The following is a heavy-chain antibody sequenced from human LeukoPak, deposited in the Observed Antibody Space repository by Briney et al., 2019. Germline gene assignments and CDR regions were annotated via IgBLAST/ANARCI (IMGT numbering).Heavy chain of an antibody. V-gene: IGHV4-59*12. CDR1: GGSISSYY. CDR2: IYYSGST. CDR3: ARDLTGPDY. D-gene: IGHD3-9*01. J-gene: IGHJ4*02. Sequence: PSETLSLTCTVSGGSISSYYWSWIRQPPGKGLEWIGYIYYSGSTNYNPSLKSRVTISVDKSKNQFSLKLSSVTAADTAVYYCARDLTGPDYWGQGTLVTVSS.